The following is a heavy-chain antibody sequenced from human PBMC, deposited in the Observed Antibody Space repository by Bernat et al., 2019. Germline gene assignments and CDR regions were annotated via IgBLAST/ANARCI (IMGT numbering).Heavy chain of an antibody. D-gene: IGHD3-10*01. CDR2: VRSSTSGGTT. J-gene: IGHJ4*02. V-gene: IGHV3-15*01. Sequence: EVQLVESGGGLVKPGGSLRLSCAASGFTFSKAWMSWVRQTPGKGLEWVGRVRSSTSGGTTDYAATVKGRFTISRDDSKNRLYLQMNRLETEDTAVYFCTTEVFIYGHHGLDCWGQGDLLTVSS. CDR1: GFTFSKAW. CDR3: TTEVFIYGHHGLDC.